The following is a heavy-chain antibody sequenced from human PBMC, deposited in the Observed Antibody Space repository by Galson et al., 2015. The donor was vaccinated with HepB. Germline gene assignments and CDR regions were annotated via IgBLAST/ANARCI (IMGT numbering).Heavy chain of an antibody. Sequence: SLRLSCAASGFTFSDYYMSWIRQAPGKGLEWVSYISSSSSYTNYADSVKGRFTISRDNAKNSLYLQMNSLRAEDTAVYYCAREAPINDAFDIWGQGTMVTVSS. CDR2: ISSSSSYT. J-gene: IGHJ3*02. CDR1: GFTFSDYY. V-gene: IGHV3-11*06. CDR3: AREAPINDAFDI. D-gene: IGHD2-21*01.